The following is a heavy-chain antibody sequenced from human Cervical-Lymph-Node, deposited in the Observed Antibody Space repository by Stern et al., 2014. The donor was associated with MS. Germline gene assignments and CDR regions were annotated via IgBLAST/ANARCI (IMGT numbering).Heavy chain of an antibody. CDR2: IIPIFGTA. Sequence: VHLVESGAEVNKPGSSVKVSCKASGGTFSSYAISWVRQAPGQGLEWMGGIIPIFGTANYAQKFQGRVTITADESTSTAYMELSSLRSEDTAVYYCARDPRYGDFYFDYWGQGTLVTVSS. CDR3: ARDPRYGDFYFDY. CDR1: GGTFSSYA. V-gene: IGHV1-69*01. D-gene: IGHD4-17*01. J-gene: IGHJ4*02.